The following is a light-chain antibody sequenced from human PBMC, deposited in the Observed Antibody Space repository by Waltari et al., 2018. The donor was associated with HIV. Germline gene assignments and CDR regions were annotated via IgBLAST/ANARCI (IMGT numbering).Light chain of an antibody. Sequence: SYELTQPPSVSVSPGQTDSIPCSGDKLGDKYACWYQQKPGQSPVLVIYKDGKRPSGIPERFSGFNSGNTATLTISGTQAMDEADYYCQAWDSDTPKVFGGGTKLTVL. CDR2: KDG. V-gene: IGLV3-1*01. CDR3: QAWDSDTPKV. J-gene: IGLJ2*01. CDR1: KLGDKY.